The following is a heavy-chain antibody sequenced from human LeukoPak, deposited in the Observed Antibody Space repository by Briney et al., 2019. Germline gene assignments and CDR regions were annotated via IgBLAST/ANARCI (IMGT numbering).Heavy chain of an antibody. V-gene: IGHV3-64D*06. CDR3: VKESGFMVAPNSAFDI. J-gene: IGHJ3*02. D-gene: IGHD4/OR15-4a*01. Sequence: GGPLRLSCSASGFTYNSYPVHWVRQAPGKGLEYGSGISRNGGSTYYADSVKGRFTISRDNSKNTLYLQMSSLRAEDTAVYYCVKESGFMVAPNSAFDIWGQGTMVTVSS. CDR1: GFTYNSYP. CDR2: ISRNGGST.